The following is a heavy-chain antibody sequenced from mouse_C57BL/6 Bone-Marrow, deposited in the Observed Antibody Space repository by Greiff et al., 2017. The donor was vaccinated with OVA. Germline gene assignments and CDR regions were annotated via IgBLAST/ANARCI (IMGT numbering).Heavy chain of an antibody. J-gene: IGHJ2*01. CDR2: IDPSDSYT. CDR3: ARSGIYYGNYHY. V-gene: IGHV1-50*01. Sequence: QVQLQQPGAELVKPGASVKLSCKASGYTFTSYWMQWVKQRPGQGLEWIGEIDPSDSYTNYNQKFKGKATLTVDTSSSTAYMQLSSLPSEDSAVYYCARSGIYYGNYHYWGQGTTLTVSS. D-gene: IGHD2-1*01. CDR1: GYTFTSYW.